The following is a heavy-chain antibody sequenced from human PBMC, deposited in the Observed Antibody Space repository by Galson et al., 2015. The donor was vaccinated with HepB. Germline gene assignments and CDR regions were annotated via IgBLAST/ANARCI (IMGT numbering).Heavy chain of an antibody. Sequence: SLRLSCAASGFTFSSYSMNWVRQAPGKGLEWVSSISSSSSYIYYADSVKGRFTISRDNAKNSLYLQMNSLRAEDTAVYYCARGIPSGPYYYGMDVWGQGTTVTVSS. CDR1: GFTFSSYS. V-gene: IGHV3-21*01. D-gene: IGHD2-21*01. J-gene: IGHJ6*02. CDR3: ARGIPSGPYYYGMDV. CDR2: ISSSSSYI.